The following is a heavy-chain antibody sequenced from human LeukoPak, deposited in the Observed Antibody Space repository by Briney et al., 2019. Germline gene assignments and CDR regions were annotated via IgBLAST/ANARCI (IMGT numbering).Heavy chain of an antibody. CDR2: INSDGSST. CDR1: VFTFSIYW. Sequence: GRSLSLSCAASVFTFSIYWVHWVGQAPGKGLVWVSSINSDGSSTSYADSVKGRFTISRDNAKNTLYLQMNTLRAEYTAVYYCASLDYWGQGTPVTVSS. CDR3: ASLDY. J-gene: IGHJ4*02. V-gene: IGHV3-74*01.